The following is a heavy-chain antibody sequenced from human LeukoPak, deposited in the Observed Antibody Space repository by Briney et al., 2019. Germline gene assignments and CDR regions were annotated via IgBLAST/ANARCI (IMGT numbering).Heavy chain of an antibody. CDR1: GGTFSSYA. D-gene: IGHD3-10*01. V-gene: IGHV1-69*05. J-gene: IGHJ4*02. Sequence: ASVKVSCKASGGTFSSYAISWVRQAPGQGLEWMGRIIPIFGTANHAQKFQGRVTITTDESTSTAYMELSSLRSEDTAVYYCARDQGYGSGSYDDYWGQGTLVTVSA. CDR2: IIPIFGTA. CDR3: ARDQGYGSGSYDDY.